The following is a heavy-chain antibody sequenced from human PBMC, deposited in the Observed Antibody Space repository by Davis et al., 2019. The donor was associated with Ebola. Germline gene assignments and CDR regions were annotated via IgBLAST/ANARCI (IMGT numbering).Heavy chain of an antibody. CDR2: ISGNGNSK. CDR1: GFTFSTYS. D-gene: IGHD3-3*01. Sequence: GGSLRLSCAASGFTFSTYSMSWVRQAPGKGLEWVSAISGNGNSKYYADFVKGRFTISRDNSKNTLYLQMNSLRSEDTAVYYCAKDAGITIFAVVITPFDSWGQGTLVTVSS. CDR3: AKDAGITIFAVVITPFDS. V-gene: IGHV3-23*01. J-gene: IGHJ4*02.